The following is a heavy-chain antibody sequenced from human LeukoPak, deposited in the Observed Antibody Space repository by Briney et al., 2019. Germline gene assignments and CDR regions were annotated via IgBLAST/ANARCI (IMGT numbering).Heavy chain of an antibody. CDR1: GLIFSHYG. CDR3: TVWSGSSYLEYLQH. J-gene: IGHJ1*01. D-gene: IGHD1-26*01. Sequence: GGSLRLSRAASGLIFSHYGMHWVRQSPGKGLDWVALIWYDGSKKYYADSVKGRFTISRDNAKDTLYLQMGSLRVEDTAVYYCTVWSGSSYLEYLQHWGQGTLVSVSA. V-gene: IGHV3-33*01. CDR2: IWYDGSKK.